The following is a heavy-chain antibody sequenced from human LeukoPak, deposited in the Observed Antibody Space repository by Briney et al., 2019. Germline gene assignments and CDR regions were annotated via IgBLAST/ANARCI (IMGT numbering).Heavy chain of an antibody. Sequence: GGSLRLSCAASGFTLSSYSMNWVRQAPGKGLEWVSSISSSSSYIYYADSVKGRFTISRDNAKNSLYLQMNSLRAEDTAVYYCARTDFWTTYGMDVWGQGTTVTVSS. CDR3: ARTDFWTTYGMDV. V-gene: IGHV3-21*01. CDR2: ISSSSSYI. CDR1: GFTLSSYS. J-gene: IGHJ6*02. D-gene: IGHD3/OR15-3a*01.